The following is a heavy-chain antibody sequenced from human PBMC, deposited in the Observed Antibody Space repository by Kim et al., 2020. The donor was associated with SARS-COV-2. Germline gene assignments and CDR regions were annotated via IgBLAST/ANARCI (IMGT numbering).Heavy chain of an antibody. V-gene: IGHV3-48*03. CDR2: ISSSGSTI. CDR3: SRDSGGYRNTMGY. Sequence: GGSLRLSCAASGFTFSSYEMNWVRQAPGKGLEWVSSISSSGSTIYSAASVKGRFTISRDNAKNSLYLQMNSRIAEDTAVYYFSRDSGGYRNTMGYWGQGTLVTVSS. D-gene: IGHD3-16*02. CDR1: GFTFSSYE. J-gene: IGHJ4*02.